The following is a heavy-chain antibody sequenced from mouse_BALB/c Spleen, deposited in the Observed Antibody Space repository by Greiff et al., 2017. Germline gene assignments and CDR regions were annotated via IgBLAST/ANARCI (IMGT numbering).Heavy chain of an antibody. CDR3: ARYRGSGYFDV. D-gene: IGHD1-1*01. CDR1: GFTFSSYT. V-gene: IGHV5-9*03. J-gene: IGHJ1*01. CDR2: ISSGGGNT. Sequence: EVQVVESGGGLVKPGGSLKLSCAASGFTFSSYTMSWVRQTPEKRLEWVATISSGGGNTYYPDSVKGRFTISRDNAKNNLYLQMSSLRSEDTALYYCARYRGSGYFDVWGAGTTVTVSS.